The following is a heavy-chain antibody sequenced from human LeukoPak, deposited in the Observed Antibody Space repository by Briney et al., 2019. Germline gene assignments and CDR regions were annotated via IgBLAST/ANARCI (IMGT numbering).Heavy chain of an antibody. CDR3: ASGHFDWLCDY. J-gene: IGHJ4*02. D-gene: IGHD3-9*01. CDR1: GFTFSTYW. CDR2: IKQDGTET. V-gene: IGHV3-7*01. Sequence: GGSLRLSCVASGFTFSTYWMSWVRQAPGKGLEWVANIKQDGTETYYVHSVKGRFTISRDNAKNSLYLQMNSLRADDTAVYYCASGHFDWLCDYWGQGTLVTVSS.